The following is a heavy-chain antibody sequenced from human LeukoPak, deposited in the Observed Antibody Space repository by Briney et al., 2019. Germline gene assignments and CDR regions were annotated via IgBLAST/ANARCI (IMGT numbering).Heavy chain of an antibody. CDR3: ARGGFWSGYSSDY. Sequence: PSETLSLTCTVSGGSISSYYWSWIRQPPGKGLEWIGNIYTSGSTNYNPSLKSRVTISVDTSKNQFSLKLSSVIAADTAVYYCARGGFWSGYSSDYWGQGTLVTVSS. D-gene: IGHD3-3*01. CDR1: GGSISSYY. J-gene: IGHJ4*02. V-gene: IGHV4-4*09. CDR2: IYTSGST.